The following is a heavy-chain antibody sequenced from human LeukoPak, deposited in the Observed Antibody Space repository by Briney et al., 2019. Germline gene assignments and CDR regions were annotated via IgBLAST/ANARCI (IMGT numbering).Heavy chain of an antibody. CDR1: GFTFSSFA. D-gene: IGHD3-9*01. CDR3: ARDMVGGSRYFDWLSPDY. CDR2: ISYDGSNK. Sequence: PGGSLRLSCAASGFTFSSFAFHWVRQAPGKGLEWVAVISYDGSNKYYADSVKGRFTISRGNSKNTLYLQMNSLRAEDTAVYYCARDMVGGSRYFDWLSPDYWGQGTLVTVSS. V-gene: IGHV3-30-3*01. J-gene: IGHJ4*02.